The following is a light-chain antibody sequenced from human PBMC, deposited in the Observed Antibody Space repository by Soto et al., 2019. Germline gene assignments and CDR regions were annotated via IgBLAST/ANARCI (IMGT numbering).Light chain of an antibody. CDR1: QTVTSNY. CDR2: GAS. V-gene: IGKV3-20*01. J-gene: IGKJ2*01. Sequence: EVVLTQSPGTLYLSPGERATLSCRASQTVTSNYLAWYQQKPGQAPRLLIYGASSRATDIPARFSGSGSGTDFTLTISRLEPEDFALYYCQQYLSLPVTLGQGTRLEI. CDR3: QQYLSLPVT.